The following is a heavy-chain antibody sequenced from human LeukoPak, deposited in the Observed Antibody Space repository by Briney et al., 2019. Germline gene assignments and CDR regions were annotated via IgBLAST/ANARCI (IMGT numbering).Heavy chain of an antibody. V-gene: IGHV4-39*01. D-gene: IGHD6-13*01. CDR1: GGSISSSSYY. CDR3: ARIRYSSSWYLFKYYFDY. CDR2: IYYSGST. J-gene: IGHJ4*02. Sequence: SETLSLTCTVSGGSISSSSYYWGWIRQPPGKGLEWIGTIYYSGSTYYNPSLKSRVTISVDTSKNQFSLKLSSVTAADTAVYYCARIRYSSSWYLFKYYFDYWGQGTLVTVSS.